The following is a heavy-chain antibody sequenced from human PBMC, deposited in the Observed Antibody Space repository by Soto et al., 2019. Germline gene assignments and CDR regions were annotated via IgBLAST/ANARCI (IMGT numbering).Heavy chain of an antibody. CDR2: ISSSTSAT. CDR3: ARMGRRGSSSGYGPNYYRLDV. D-gene: IGHD5-18*01. Sequence: EVQLVESGGGLVQPGGSLRLSCAASECAFSTYSMNWVRQAPGKGLEWVSYISSSTSATYYADSVKGRFTISRDNAKNSLYLQMNSLRNEDTAVYYCARMGRRGSSSGYGPNYYRLDVWGQGTTVTVSS. J-gene: IGHJ6*02. V-gene: IGHV3-48*02. CDR1: ECAFSTYS.